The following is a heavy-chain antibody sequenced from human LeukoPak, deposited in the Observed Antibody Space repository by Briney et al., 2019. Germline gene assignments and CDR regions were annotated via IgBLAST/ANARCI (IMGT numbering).Heavy chain of an antibody. Sequence: GGSLRLSCAASGFTFSSCAMNWVRQAPGKGLEWVSSINQVSSHIYYADSVRGRFTISRDNAKNSLYLQMSSLRAEDTAVYYCTRDPTQYLRYGYFDHWGQGTLVTVSS. CDR1: GFTFSSCA. CDR3: TRDPTQYLRYGYFDH. V-gene: IGHV3-21*01. J-gene: IGHJ4*02. CDR2: INQVSSHI. D-gene: IGHD4-11*01.